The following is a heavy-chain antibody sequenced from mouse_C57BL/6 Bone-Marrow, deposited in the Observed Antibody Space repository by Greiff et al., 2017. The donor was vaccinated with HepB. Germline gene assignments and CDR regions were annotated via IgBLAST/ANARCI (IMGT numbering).Heavy chain of an antibody. CDR2: IWGDGST. CDR3: AKPGDGSRTGGCAY. J-gene: IGHJ3*01. CDR1: GFSLTSYG. V-gene: IGHV2-3*01. D-gene: IGHD1-1*01. Sequence: VQLVESGPGLVAPSQSLSITCTVSGFSLTSYGVSWVRQPPGKGLEWLGVIWGDGSTNYHSALISRLSISKDNSKSQVFLKLNSLQTDDTATYYCAKPGDGSRTGGCAYWGEEALVTVSA.